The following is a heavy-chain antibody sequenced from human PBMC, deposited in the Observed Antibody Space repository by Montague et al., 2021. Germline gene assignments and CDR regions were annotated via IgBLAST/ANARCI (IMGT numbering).Heavy chain of an antibody. D-gene: IGHD3-22*01. CDR1: GDSINGWY. J-gene: IGHJ4*02. V-gene: IGHV4-59*01. CDR2: VFYSGAT. Sequence: SETLSLTCSVSGDSINGWYWSWIRQPPGKGLEWIGSVFYSGATNYNPSLKSRVTMSADTSKNQFSLKVNSVTAADTAVYYCARQGFYESGGFFIWGLGTLVTVSS. CDR3: ARQGFYESGGFFI.